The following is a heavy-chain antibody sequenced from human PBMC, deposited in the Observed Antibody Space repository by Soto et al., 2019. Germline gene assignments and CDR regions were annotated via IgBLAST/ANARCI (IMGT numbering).Heavy chain of an antibody. D-gene: IGHD6-19*01. Sequence: GESLKISCKGSGYSFTSYWISWVRQMPGKGLEWMGRIDPSDSYTNYSPSFQGHVSISADKSISTAYLQWSSLKASDTAMYYWATETVAGANYYYYGMDVWGQGTTVTVSS. CDR2: IDPSDSYT. CDR3: ATETVAGANYYYYGMDV. J-gene: IGHJ6*02. CDR1: GYSFTSYW. V-gene: IGHV5-10-1*01.